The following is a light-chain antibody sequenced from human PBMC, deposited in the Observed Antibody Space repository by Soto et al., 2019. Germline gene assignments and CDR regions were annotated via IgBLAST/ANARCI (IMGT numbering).Light chain of an antibody. CDR2: EVS. J-gene: IGLJ1*01. CDR1: SSDVGNYNL. Sequence: QSALTQPASMSGSPGQSITISCTGTSSDVGNYNLVSWYQQHPGKAPKLIIYEVSKRPSGVSNRFSGSKSGNTASLTISGLQAEDEADYYCCSYAGSSTLDVFGTGTKVT. V-gene: IGLV2-23*02. CDR3: CSYAGSSTLDV.